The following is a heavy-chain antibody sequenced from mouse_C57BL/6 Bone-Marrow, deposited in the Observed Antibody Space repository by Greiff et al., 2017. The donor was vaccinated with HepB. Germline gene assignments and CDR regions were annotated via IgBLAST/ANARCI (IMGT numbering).Heavy chain of an antibody. CDR3: ARRETTGWWYFDV. D-gene: IGHD1-1*01. Sequence: VQLQQSGAELARPGASVKLSCKASGYTFTSYGIRWVKQRTGQGLEWIGDIYPRSGNTYYNEKFKGKATLTADKSSSTAYMERRSRTSEDSAVYFCARRETTGWWYFDVWGTGTTVTVSS. J-gene: IGHJ1*03. CDR2: IYPRSGNT. V-gene: IGHV1-81*01. CDR1: GYTFTSYG.